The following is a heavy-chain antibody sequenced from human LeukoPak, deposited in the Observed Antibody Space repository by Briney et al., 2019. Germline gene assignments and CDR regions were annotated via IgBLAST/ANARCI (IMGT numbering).Heavy chain of an antibody. CDR3: ARVYTYYYDSSGGFVY. D-gene: IGHD3-22*01. Sequence: ASVKVSCKASGYTFTSYGISWVRQAPGQGLEWMGWISAYNGNTNYAQKLQGRVTMTTDTSTSTAYMELRSLRSDDTAVYYCARVYTYYYDSSGGFVYWGQGTLVTVSS. J-gene: IGHJ4*02. CDR2: ISAYNGNT. CDR1: GYTFTSYG. V-gene: IGHV1-18*01.